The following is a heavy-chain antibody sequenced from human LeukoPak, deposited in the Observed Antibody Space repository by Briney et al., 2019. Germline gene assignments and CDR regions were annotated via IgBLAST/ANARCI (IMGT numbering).Heavy chain of an antibody. CDR2: INAGNGNT. Sequence: EASVKVSCKASGYTFTSYTMHWVRQAPGQRLEWMGWINAGNGNTKYSQKFQGRVTITRDTSASTAYMELSSLRSEDTAVYYCARDPDDYGDYFDYWGQGTLVTVSS. CDR1: GYTFTSYT. J-gene: IGHJ4*02. D-gene: IGHD4-17*01. V-gene: IGHV1-3*01. CDR3: ARDPDDYGDYFDY.